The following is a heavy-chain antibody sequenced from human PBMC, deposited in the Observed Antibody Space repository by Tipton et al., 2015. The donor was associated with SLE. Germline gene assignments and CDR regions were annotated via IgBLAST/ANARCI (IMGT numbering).Heavy chain of an antibody. CDR1: GGSINVYY. V-gene: IGHV4-59*01. CDR2: VSYSGST. J-gene: IGHJ4*02. Sequence: TLSLTCRVSGGSINVYYWSWVRQPPGRGLEWSGYVSYSGSTNYNPSLQSRVTISVDTSKNQFSLKLRSVTAADTAVYYCARLPDYFDHWGQGALVTVSS. CDR3: ARLPDYFDH.